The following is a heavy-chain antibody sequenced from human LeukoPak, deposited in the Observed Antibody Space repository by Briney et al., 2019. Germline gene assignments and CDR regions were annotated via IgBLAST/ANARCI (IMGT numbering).Heavy chain of an antibody. CDR2: ISSSSYI. V-gene: IGHV3-21*01. J-gene: IGHJ4*02. CDR1: GFTFSSYS. Sequence: PGGSLRLSCAASGFTFSSYSMNWVRQAPGKGLEWVSSISSSSYIYYADSVKGRFTISRDNAKNSLYLQMNSLRAEDTAVYYCARDLLLRQLVRGIDYWGQGTLVTVSS. CDR3: ARDLLLRQLVRGIDY. D-gene: IGHD6-13*01.